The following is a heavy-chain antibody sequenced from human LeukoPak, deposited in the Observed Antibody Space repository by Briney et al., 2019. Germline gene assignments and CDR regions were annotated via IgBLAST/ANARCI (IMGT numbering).Heavy chain of an antibody. CDR3: ARAARQGFTMIVVPFFYFDL. V-gene: IGHV4-31*03. D-gene: IGHD3-22*01. Sequence: PSQTLSLTCTVSGGAISSGASDWGWIRQHPKRGLEWVGYINHSGSTYYNPSLGSRVTMSVDTSKNQFSLKLSSVTAADSAVYYCARAARQGFTMIVVPFFYFDLWGRGTLVTVSS. J-gene: IGHJ2*01. CDR2: INHSGST. CDR1: GGAISSGASD.